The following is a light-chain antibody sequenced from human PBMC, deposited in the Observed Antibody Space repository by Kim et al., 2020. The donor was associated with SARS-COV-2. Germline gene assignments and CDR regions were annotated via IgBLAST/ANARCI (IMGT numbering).Light chain of an antibody. CDR3: CSYTNTYTYV. CDR2: DVN. Sequence: QSALTQPASVSGSPGQSITISCTGTSSDVGGYNSVSWYQQHPGKAPKVMIYDVNYRPSGVSDRFSGSKSGNTASLTISGLQAEDEADYFCCSYTNTYTYVFGSGTKVTVL. J-gene: IGLJ1*01. V-gene: IGLV2-14*03. CDR1: SSDVGGYNS.